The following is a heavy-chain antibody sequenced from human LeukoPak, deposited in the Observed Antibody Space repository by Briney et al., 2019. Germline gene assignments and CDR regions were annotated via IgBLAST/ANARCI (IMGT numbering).Heavy chain of an antibody. J-gene: IGHJ3*02. CDR1: GFTFSSHA. D-gene: IGHD4-17*01. CDR3: ARSIMYGDHGEDI. Sequence: GGSLRLSCAASGFTFSSHAMSWVRQAPGKGLEWISYINSVGGTTFYADSVKGRFTISRDNAKNTVYLQMDSLRAEDAAIYYCARSIMYGDHGEDIWGQGTVVAVSS. V-gene: IGHV3-48*04. CDR2: INSVGGTT.